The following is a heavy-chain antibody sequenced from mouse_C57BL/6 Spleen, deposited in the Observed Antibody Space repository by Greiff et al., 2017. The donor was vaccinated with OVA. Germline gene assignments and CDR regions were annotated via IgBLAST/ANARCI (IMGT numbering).Heavy chain of an antibody. D-gene: IGHD2-3*01. CDR2: IYPGSGNT. CDR3: ARSGYDYLDY. J-gene: IGHJ2*01. V-gene: IGHV1-66*01. Sequence: VKLQESGPELVKPGASVKISCKASGYSFTSYYIHWVKQRPGQGLEWIGWIYPGSGNTKYNEKFKGKATLTADTSSSTAYMQLSSLTSEDSAVYYCARSGYDYLDYWGQGTTLTVSS. CDR1: GYSFTSYY.